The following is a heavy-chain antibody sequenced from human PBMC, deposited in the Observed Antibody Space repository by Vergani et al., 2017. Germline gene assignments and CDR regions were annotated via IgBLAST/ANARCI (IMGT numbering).Heavy chain of an antibody. V-gene: IGHV3-21*01. CDR3: ASNLSCSGATCYARSIDY. CDR1: GFTFSSYC. Sequence: EVQLVESGGGLVKPGGSLRLSCEVSGFTFSSYCMNWVRQAPGKGLEWVSAINSRSDYIYYADSVKGRFTISRDNAKNSLYLQINSLRVEDTAVYYCASNLSCSGATCYARSIDYWGQGTLVTVSS. D-gene: IGHD2-15*01. J-gene: IGHJ4*02. CDR2: INSRSDYI.